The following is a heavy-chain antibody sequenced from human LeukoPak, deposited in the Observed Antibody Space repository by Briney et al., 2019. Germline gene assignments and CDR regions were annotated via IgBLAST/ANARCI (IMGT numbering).Heavy chain of an antibody. D-gene: IGHD6-13*01. J-gene: IGHJ4*02. CDR2: ISSSSSDI. CDR1: GFTFSSYT. Sequence: GGSLRLSCAASGFTFSSYTMNWVRQAPGKGLEWVSLISSSSSDIYYADSVKGRFTISRDNANNSPYLQMSSLRADDTAVYYCARARGAAGTGPIDYWGRGTLVTVSS. V-gene: IGHV3-21*01. CDR3: ARARGAAGTGPIDY.